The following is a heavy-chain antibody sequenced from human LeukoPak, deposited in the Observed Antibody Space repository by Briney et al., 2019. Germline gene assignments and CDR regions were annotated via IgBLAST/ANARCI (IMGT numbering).Heavy chain of an antibody. V-gene: IGHV3-30*04. Sequence: GGSLRLSCAASGFNFSGYAMNWVRQAPGKGLEWVAVISYDGSNKYYADSVKGRFTISRDNAKNSLYLQMNSLRAEDTAVYYCAELGITMIGGVWGKGTTVTISS. D-gene: IGHD3-10*02. CDR2: ISYDGSNK. CDR1: GFNFSGYA. J-gene: IGHJ6*04. CDR3: AELGITMIGGV.